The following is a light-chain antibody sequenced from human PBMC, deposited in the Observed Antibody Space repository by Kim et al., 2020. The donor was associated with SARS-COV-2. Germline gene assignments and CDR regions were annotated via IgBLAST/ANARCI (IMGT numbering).Light chain of an antibody. CDR2: EDN. CDR3: QSYDSSNPWV. CDR1: SGSIASNN. J-gene: IGLJ3*02. Sequence: NTVTTSCTRSSGSIASNNVQWYQQRPGSAPTTVIFEDNQRPSGVPDRFSGSIDSSSNSASLTISGLKTEDEADYYCQSYDSSNPWVFGGGTQLTVL. V-gene: IGLV6-57*03.